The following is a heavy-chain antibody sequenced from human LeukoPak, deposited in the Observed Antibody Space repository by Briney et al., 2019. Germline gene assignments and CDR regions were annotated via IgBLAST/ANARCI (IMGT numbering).Heavy chain of an antibody. CDR1: GGSISSYY. J-gene: IGHJ6*02. V-gene: IGHV4-59*01. D-gene: IGHD3-3*01. Sequence: SETLSLTCTVSGGSISSYYWSWIRQPPGKGLEWIGYIYYSGSTNYNPSLKSRVTISVDTSKNQFSLKLSSVTAADTAVYYCARDSYDFWSGYKYGMDVWGQGTTVTVSS. CDR2: IYYSGST. CDR3: ARDSYDFWSGYKYGMDV.